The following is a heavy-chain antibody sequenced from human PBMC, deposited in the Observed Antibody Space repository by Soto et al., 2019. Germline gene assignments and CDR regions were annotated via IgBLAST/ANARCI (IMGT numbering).Heavy chain of an antibody. Sequence: GGSLRLSCAASGFTFDDYAMHWVRQAPGKGLEWVSGISWNSGSIGYADSVKGRFTISRDNAKNSLYLQMNSLRAEDTALYYCAKAVGDYGSGAFDIWGQGTMVTVSS. D-gene: IGHD4-17*01. CDR3: AKAVGDYGSGAFDI. V-gene: IGHV3-9*01. CDR1: GFTFDDYA. J-gene: IGHJ3*02. CDR2: ISWNSGSI.